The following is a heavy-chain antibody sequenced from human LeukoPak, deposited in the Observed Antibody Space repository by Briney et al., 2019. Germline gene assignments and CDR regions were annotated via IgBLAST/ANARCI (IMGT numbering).Heavy chain of an antibody. CDR2: IGTAGDT. CDR1: GFTFSSYD. D-gene: IGHD1-26*01. V-gene: IGHV3-13*01. CDR3: ARGDSGSAPRHGMDV. Sequence: TGGSLRLSCAASGFTFSSYDMHWVRQATGKGLEWVSAIGTAGDTYYPGSVKGRFTISRENAKNSLYLQMNSLRAGDTAVYYCARGDSGSAPRHGMDVWGQGTTVTVSS. J-gene: IGHJ6*02.